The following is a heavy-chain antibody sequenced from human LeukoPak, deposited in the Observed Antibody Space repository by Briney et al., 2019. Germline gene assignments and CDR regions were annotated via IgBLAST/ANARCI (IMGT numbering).Heavy chain of an antibody. CDR1: GGSISGYQ. J-gene: IGHJ4*02. D-gene: IGHD3-16*01. Sequence: SETLSLTCTVSGGSISGYQWSWTRQPPGKGLEWIGYIYYSGSTNYNPSLKSRVTISVDTSKKQFSLKLSSVTAADTAIYYCARGRGGGYYSPYFDFWGQGTLVTVSS. CDR3: ARGRGGGYYSPYFDF. CDR2: IYYSGST. V-gene: IGHV4-59*01.